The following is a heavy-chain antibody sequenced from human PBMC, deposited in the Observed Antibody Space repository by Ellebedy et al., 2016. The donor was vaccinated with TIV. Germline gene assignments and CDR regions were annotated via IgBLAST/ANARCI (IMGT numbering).Heavy chain of an antibody. CDR1: GGTLSTYV. D-gene: IGHD1-26*01. CDR3: ARDRVYSRQREVGMDGMDV. J-gene: IGHJ6*02. V-gene: IGHV1-69*04. CDR2: VIPILGNA. Sequence: AASVKVSCKASGGTLSTYVISWVRQAPGQGLEWMGRVIPILGNADYAQKFQGRVTITAARSTSTSYMELSSLRSEDTAVYYCARDRVYSRQREVGMDGMDVWGQGTTVTVSS.